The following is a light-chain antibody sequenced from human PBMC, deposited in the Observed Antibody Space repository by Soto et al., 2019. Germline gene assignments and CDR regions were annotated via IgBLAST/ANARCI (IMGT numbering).Light chain of an antibody. CDR3: SSYAGSTWV. CDR1: SSDVGGYNY. CDR2: EVS. Sequence: QSVLTQPPSASGSPGQSVTISCTGTSSDVGGYNYVSWYQQHPGKAPKLMIYEVSKRPSGVPDRFSGPKSGNTASLTVSGLQAEDEADYYCSSYAGSTWVFGGGTKLNVL. J-gene: IGLJ3*02. V-gene: IGLV2-8*01.